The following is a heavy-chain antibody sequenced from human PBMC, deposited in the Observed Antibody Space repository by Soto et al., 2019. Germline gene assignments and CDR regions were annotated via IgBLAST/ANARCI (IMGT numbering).Heavy chain of an antibody. CDR1: GGSISSGNW. Sequence: QVQLQELGPGLVKPSGSLSLSCAVFGGSISSGNWWTWVRQPPGKGLEWIGEIYHDGDTNYNPSLESRLSISIDKSKNLFSLRLDSVTAADSAVYYCARETYSNYGGWIDFWGQGTLITVSS. CDR3: ARETYSNYGGWIDF. J-gene: IGHJ4*02. V-gene: IGHV4-4*02. CDR2: IYHDGDT. D-gene: IGHD4-4*01.